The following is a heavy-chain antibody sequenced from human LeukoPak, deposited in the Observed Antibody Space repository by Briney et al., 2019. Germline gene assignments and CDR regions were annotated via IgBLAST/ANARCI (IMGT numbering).Heavy chain of an antibody. CDR2: ISYDGSNK. CDR1: GFTFSSYA. D-gene: IGHD6-13*01. V-gene: IGHV3-30-3*01. CDR3: AREGYSSSWYYYFDY. Sequence: PGRSLRLSCAASGFTFSSYAMHWARQAPGKGLEWVAVISYDGSNKYYADSVKGRFTISRDNSKNTLYLQMNSLRAEDTAVYYCAREGYSSSWYYYFDYWGQGTLVTVSS. J-gene: IGHJ4*02.